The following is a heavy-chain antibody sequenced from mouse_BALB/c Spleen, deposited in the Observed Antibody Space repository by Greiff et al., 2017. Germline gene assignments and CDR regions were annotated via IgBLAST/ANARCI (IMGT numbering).Heavy chain of an antibody. CDR1: GYTFTSYW. V-gene: IGHV1S22*01. Sequence: LQQPGSELVRPGASVKLSCKASGYTFTSYWMHWVKQRPGQGLEWIGNIYPGSGSTNYDEKFKSKATLTVDTSSSTAYMQLSSLTSEDSAVYYCTRGVYAMDYWGQGTSVTVSS. CDR3: TRGVYAMDY. J-gene: IGHJ4*01. CDR2: IYPGSGST.